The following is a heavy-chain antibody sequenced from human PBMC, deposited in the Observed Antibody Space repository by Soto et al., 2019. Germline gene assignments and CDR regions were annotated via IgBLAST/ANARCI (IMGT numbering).Heavy chain of an antibody. CDR3: ARGRLNYYGSGSYRPPFDY. CDR2: INHSGST. D-gene: IGHD3-10*01. Sequence: SETLSLTCAVYGGSFSGYYWSWIRQPPGKGLEWIGEINHSGSTNYNPSLKSRVTISVDTSKNQFSLKLSSVTAADTAVYYCARGRLNYYGSGSYRPPFDYWGQGTLVTVSS. J-gene: IGHJ4*02. V-gene: IGHV4-34*01. CDR1: GGSFSGYY.